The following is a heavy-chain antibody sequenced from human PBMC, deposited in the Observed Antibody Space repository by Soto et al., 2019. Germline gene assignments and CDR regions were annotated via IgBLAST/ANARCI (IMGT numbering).Heavy chain of an antibody. CDR1: GGTFSSYA. CDR2: IIPIFGTA. CDR3: ERDTWYDSSSGGGD. D-gene: IGHD6-6*01. V-gene: IGHV1-69*06. Sequence: QVQLVQSGAEVKKPGASVKVSCKASGGTFSSYAISWVRQAPGQGLEWMGGIIPIFGTANYAQKFQGRVTITADKSMSAGCLEPKSLRSEDRAVYDCERDTWYDSSSGGGDWGQGTLVTVSS. J-gene: IGHJ4*02.